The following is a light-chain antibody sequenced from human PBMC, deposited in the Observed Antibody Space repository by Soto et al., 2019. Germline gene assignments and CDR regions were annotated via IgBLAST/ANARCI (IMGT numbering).Light chain of an antibody. CDR2: GAS. CDR3: QQYGSSRT. V-gene: IGKV3-20*01. Sequence: EIVWTQSPGTLSLSPGERATLSCRASQSVTSSYLAWYQQRPGQAPRLLIYGASSRATGVPDRFSGSGSGTDFTLTISRLEPEDFGMYYCQQYGSSRTFGQGTQVEFK. CDR1: QSVTSSY. J-gene: IGKJ1*01.